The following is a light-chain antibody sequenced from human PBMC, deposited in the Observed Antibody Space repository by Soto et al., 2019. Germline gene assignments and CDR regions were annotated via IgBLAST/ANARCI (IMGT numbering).Light chain of an antibody. J-gene: IGKJ1*01. CDR2: DAS. Sequence: EIVLTQSPVTLSLSPGERATLSCRASQTVSRMYLSWFQQKPGQAPRLLIYDASNRATGIPARFGGSGSGTDFTLTIRSLEPEDFAVYYCQQRSNWSWTFGQGTKVDIK. CDR1: QTVSRMY. V-gene: IGKV3-11*01. CDR3: QQRSNWSWT.